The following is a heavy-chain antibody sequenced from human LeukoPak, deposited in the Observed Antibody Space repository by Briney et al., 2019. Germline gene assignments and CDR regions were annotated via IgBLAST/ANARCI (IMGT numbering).Heavy chain of an antibody. V-gene: IGHV1-18*01. CDR2: IRGDNGNT. Sequence: ASVKVSCKASGYTFSNYGISWVRQAPGQGLEWVGWIRGDNGNTNYAQKLQGRVTMNTDTSTSTAYMELRSLGSDETAVYYCARVDLLTGYYFFDYWGQGTLVTVSS. J-gene: IGHJ4*02. CDR1: GYTFSNYG. D-gene: IGHD3-9*01. CDR3: ARVDLLTGYYFFDY.